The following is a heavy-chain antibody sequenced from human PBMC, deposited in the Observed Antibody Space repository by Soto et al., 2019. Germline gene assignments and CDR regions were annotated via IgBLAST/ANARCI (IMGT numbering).Heavy chain of an antibody. V-gene: IGHV5-51*01. CDR1: GYSFTSYW. CDR3: AFQGRYCTNGVCPYYYGMDV. D-gene: IGHD2-8*01. Sequence: GESLKISCKGSGYSFTSYWIGWVRQMPGKGLEWMGIIYPGDSDTRYSPSFQGQVTISADKSISTAYLQWSSLKASDTAMYYCAFQGRYCTNGVCPYYYGMDVWGQGTTVTVSS. CDR2: IYPGDSDT. J-gene: IGHJ6*02.